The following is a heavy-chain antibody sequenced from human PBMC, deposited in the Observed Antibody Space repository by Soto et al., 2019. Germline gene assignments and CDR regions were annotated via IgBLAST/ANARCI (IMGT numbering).Heavy chain of an antibody. CDR2: IYPGGSDT. CDR3: ARRHIAARLRFDI. V-gene: IGHV5-51*01. D-gene: IGHD6-6*01. CDR1: GYSFTSYW. Sequence: PGESLKISCKGSGYSFTSYWIGWVRQMPGKGLEWMGIIYPGGSDTRYSPSFQGQVTISADKSISTAYLQWSSLKASDTAMYYCARRHIAARLRFDIWGQGTMVTVSS. J-gene: IGHJ3*02.